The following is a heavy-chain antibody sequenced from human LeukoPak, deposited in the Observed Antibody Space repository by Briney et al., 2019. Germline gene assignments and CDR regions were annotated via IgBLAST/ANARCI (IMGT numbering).Heavy chain of an antibody. CDR1: GFTFSDFY. CDR3: ARGSDNYYGSGTYRDREY. Sequence: GGSLRLSCAASGFTFSDFYMSWIRQAPGKGLEWVSYISASSGTIYYADSVKGRFTISRDNAKNSLYLQMNSLRAEDTAIYYCARGSDNYYGSGTYRDREYWGQGTLVTVSS. D-gene: IGHD3-10*01. J-gene: IGHJ4*02. CDR2: ISASSGTI. V-gene: IGHV3-11*01.